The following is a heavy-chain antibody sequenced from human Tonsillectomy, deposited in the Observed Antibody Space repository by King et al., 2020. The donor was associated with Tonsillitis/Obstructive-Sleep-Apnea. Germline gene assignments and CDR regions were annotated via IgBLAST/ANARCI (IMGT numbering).Heavy chain of an antibody. CDR1: GGSFSGYY. J-gene: IGHJ6*03. V-gene: IGHV4-34*01. D-gene: IGHD2-2*01. CDR2: INHSVST. CDR3: ARGDIVVVPAAMVYYYYMDV. Sequence: VQLQQWGAGLLKPSETLSLTCAVYGGSFSGYYWSWIRQPPGKGLEWIGEINHSVSTNYNPSLKSRVTISVDTSKNQFSLKLSSVTAADTAVYYCARGDIVVVPAAMVYYYYMDVWGKGTTVTVSS.